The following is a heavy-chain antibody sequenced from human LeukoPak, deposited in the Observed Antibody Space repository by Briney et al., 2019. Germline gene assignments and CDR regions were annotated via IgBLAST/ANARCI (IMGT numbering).Heavy chain of an antibody. J-gene: IGHJ5*02. CDR1: GGTFSSYA. CDR3: ATLYGSGNWFDP. Sequence: ASVKVSCKASGGTFSSYAISWVRQAPGQGLEWMGGIIPIFGTANYAQKFQGRVTITADESTSTAYMELSSLRSEDTAVYYCATLYGSGNWFDPWGQGTLVTVSS. V-gene: IGHV1-69*13. D-gene: IGHD3-10*01. CDR2: IIPIFGTA.